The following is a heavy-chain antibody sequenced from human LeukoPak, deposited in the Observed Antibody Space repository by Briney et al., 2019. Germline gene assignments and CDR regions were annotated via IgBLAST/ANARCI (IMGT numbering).Heavy chain of an antibody. Sequence: GGSLRLSCAASGFTFSSYGIHWVRQAPGKGLEWVAVIRSDGSNKYYADFVKGRFTISRDNSKKTLHLQMNSLRAEDTAVYYCARDPDYYGSGGYFDYWGQGTLVTVS. CDR3: ARDPDYYGSGGYFDY. V-gene: IGHV3-33*01. CDR1: GFTFSSYG. D-gene: IGHD3-10*01. CDR2: IRSDGSNK. J-gene: IGHJ4*02.